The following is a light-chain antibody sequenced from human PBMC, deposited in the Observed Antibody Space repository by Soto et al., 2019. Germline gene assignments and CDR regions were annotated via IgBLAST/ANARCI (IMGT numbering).Light chain of an antibody. Sequence: EIVLTQSPGTLSLSPGERATLSCRASQTVSTNYLAWYQQKPGQAPRLLIYGASKRATGIPDRFSGSGSGTDFTLTISRLEPEDFAVYHCQQRNMWPRTFGQGTRVEIK. CDR2: GAS. J-gene: IGKJ1*01. V-gene: IGKV3D-20*02. CDR1: QTVSTNY. CDR3: QQRNMWPRT.